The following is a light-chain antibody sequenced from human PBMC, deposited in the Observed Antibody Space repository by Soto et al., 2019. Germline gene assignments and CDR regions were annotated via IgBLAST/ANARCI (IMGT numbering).Light chain of an antibody. Sequence: IVLTQSPATLSLSPGERAALSCRASQSVSTSLAGYQHKPGQAPRLIIYDASKRAPGIPARFSGSGSGTDFTLTISSLEPEDFAVYYCQVRDVWPSFGQGTKVEIE. V-gene: IGKV3-11*01. CDR1: QSVSTS. J-gene: IGKJ1*01. CDR3: QVRDVWPS. CDR2: DAS.